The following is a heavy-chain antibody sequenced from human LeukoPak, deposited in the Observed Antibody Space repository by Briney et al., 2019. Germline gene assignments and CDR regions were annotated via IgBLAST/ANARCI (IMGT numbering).Heavy chain of an antibody. CDR2: INPNSGGT. D-gene: IGHD3-3*01. J-gene: IGHJ4*02. CDR3: ARVPITIFGVVILPPFDY. CDR1: GYTFTGYY. Sequence: GASVKVSCKASGYTFTGYYMHWVRQAPGQGLEWMGWINPNSGGTNYAQKFQGRVTMTRDTSISTAYMELSRLRSDDTAVYYCARVPITIFGVVILPPFDYWGQGTLVTVSS. V-gene: IGHV1-2*02.